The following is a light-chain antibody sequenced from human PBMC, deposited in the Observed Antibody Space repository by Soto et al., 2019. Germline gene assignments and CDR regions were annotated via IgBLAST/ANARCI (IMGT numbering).Light chain of an antibody. CDR2: DIN. CDR1: TGAVTSGHF. V-gene: IGLV7-46*01. Sequence: QTVVTQEPSLTVSPGGTVTLTCGSSTGAVTSGHFPYWFQQKPGQAPRTLMYDINNKHSWTPARFSGSLVGGKAALTLSGGRHGDEAKYFCFPSRGALGVFGGGPRAPVL. J-gene: IGLJ3*02. CDR3: FPSRGALGV.